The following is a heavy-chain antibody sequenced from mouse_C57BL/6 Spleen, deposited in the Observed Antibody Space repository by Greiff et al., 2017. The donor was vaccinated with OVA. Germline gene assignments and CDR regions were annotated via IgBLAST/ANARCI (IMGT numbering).Heavy chain of an antibody. CDR2: IGPNSGGT. J-gene: IGHJ1*03. CDR1: GYTFTSYW. V-gene: IGHV1-72*01. D-gene: IGHD1-1*01. Sequence: VQLQQPGAELVKPGASVKLSCKASGYTFTSYWMHWVKQRPGRGLEWIGRIGPNSGGTKYNEKFKSKATLTVDKPSSTAYMQLSSLTSEDSAVYYCARRDYGSSWYYEVWGTGTTVTVSS. CDR3: ARRDYGSSWYYEV.